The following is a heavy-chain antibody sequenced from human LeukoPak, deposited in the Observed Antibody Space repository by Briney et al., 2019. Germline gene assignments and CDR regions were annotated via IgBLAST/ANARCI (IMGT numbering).Heavy chain of an antibody. CDR3: ARDDSSGWYGIDY. J-gene: IGHJ4*02. V-gene: IGHV4-30-2*01. CDR1: GGSISSGGYS. D-gene: IGHD6-19*01. CDR2: TYHSGST. Sequence: SQTLSLTCAVSGGSISSGGYSWSWIRQPPGKGLEWIGYTYHSGSTYYNPSLKSRVTISVDRSKNQFSLKLSSVTAADTAVYYCARDDSSGWYGIDYWGQGTLVTVSS.